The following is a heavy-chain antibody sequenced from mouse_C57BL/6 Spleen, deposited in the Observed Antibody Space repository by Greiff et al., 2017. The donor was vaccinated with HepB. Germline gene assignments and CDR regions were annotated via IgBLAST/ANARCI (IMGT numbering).Heavy chain of an antibody. J-gene: IGHJ2*01. Sequence: VQLQQSGAELMKPGASVKLSCKATGYTFTGYWIEWVKQRPGHGLEWIGEILPGSGSTNYNEKFKGKATFTADTYSNTAYMQLSSLTTEESAIYYCATGDGYYGYYFGYWGQGTTLTVSS. V-gene: IGHV1-9*01. CDR3: ATGDGYYGYYFGY. CDR1: GYTFTGYW. CDR2: ILPGSGST. D-gene: IGHD2-3*01.